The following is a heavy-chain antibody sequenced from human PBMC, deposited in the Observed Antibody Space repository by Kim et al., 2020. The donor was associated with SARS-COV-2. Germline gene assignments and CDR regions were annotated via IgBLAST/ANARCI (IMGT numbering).Heavy chain of an antibody. V-gene: IGHV4-39*01. J-gene: IGHJ4*02. CDR1: GGSISSSSYY. CDR3: ARFRNYYGSGSKGDY. CDR2: IYYSGST. D-gene: IGHD3-10*01. Sequence: SETLSLTCTVSGGSISSSSYYWGWIRQPPGKGLEWIGSIYYSGSTYYNPSLKSRVTISVDTSKNQFSLKLSSVTAADTAVYYCARFRNYYGSGSKGDYWGQGTLVTVSS.